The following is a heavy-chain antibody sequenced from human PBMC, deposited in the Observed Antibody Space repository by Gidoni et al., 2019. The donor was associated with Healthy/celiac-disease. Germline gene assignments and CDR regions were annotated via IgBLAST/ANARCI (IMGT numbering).Heavy chain of an antibody. V-gene: IGHV1-18*01. J-gene: IGHJ3*02. D-gene: IGHD2-15*01. CDR2: IRPYNGNT. Sequence: QVQLVQSGAEVKKPGASVKVSCKASGYTFTSYGISWVRQAPGQGLEWMGWIRPYNGNTNYAQKPQGRVTMTTDTSTSTAYMELRGLRSDDTAVYYCARVALGGGGSSDDAFDIWGQGTMVTVSS. CDR1: GYTFTSYG. CDR3: ARVALGGGGSSDDAFDI.